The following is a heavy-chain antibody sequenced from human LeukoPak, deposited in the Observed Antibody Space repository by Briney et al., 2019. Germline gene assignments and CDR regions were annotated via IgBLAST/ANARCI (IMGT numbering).Heavy chain of an antibody. D-gene: IGHD1-7*01. Sequence: GGSLRLSCAASGFNFSSYAMSWVRQAPGKGLEWVSAISGSGGSTFYADSVKGRFPISRDNSKNTLYLKMNSLRAEDTAVYYCAKNYEDAFDIWGQGTMVTVSS. CDR1: GFNFSSYA. CDR2: ISGSGGST. CDR3: AKNYEDAFDI. J-gene: IGHJ3*02. V-gene: IGHV3-23*01.